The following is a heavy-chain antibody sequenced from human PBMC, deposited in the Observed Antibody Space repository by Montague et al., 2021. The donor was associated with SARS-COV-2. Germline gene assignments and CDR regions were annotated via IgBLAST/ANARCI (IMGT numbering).Heavy chain of an antibody. CDR1: GGSISSGGYH. CDR3: ARYYYDSSGYPEDDAFDI. Sequence: SETLSLTCTVSGGSISSGGYHWGWIRQPPGKGLEWIGSIYYSGSTYYNPSLKSRVTISVDTSKNQFSLKLSSVTAADTAVYYCARYYYDSSGYPEDDAFDIWGQGTMVTVST. D-gene: IGHD3-22*01. CDR2: IYYSGST. V-gene: IGHV4-39*01. J-gene: IGHJ3*02.